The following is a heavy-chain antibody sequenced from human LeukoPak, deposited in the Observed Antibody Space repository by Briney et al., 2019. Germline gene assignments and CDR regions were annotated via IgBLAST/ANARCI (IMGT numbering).Heavy chain of an antibody. J-gene: IGHJ4*02. Sequence: GGSLRLSCAASGFTFSNFWMSWVRQAPGRGLEWVANIHPEGNEKYHVESVKGRFTISRDNAKNSLFLQMNGLRVEDTAVYYCARGNAFSGDHWGQGTLVTVSS. D-gene: IGHD1-1*01. V-gene: IGHV3-7*04. CDR1: GFTFSNFW. CDR2: IHPEGNEK. CDR3: ARGNAFSGDH.